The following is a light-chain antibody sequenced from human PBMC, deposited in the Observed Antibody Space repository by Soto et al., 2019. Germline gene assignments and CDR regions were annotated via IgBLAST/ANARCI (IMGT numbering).Light chain of an antibody. CDR2: GAS. CDR3: QQYNNWWT. V-gene: IGKV3-15*01. J-gene: IGKJ1*01. CDR1: QSVSGS. Sequence: EVVMTQSPATLSMSPGERATLSCRASQSVSGSLAWYQQKPGQPPRLLIYGASTRATGIPDRFSGSGSETEFTLTISSLQAEDFAIYYCQQYNNWWTFGQGTKVEIK.